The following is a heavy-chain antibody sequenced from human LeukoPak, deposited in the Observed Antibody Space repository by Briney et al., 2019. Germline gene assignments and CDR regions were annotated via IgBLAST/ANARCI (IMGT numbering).Heavy chain of an antibody. CDR2: INPNSGGT. Sequence: GASVKVSCKASGYTFTGYYLHWVRQAPGQGLEWMGWINPNSGGTNYAQKFQGRVTMTGDTSISTAYMELSRLSSDDTAIYYCAGRPDTAIVPIFDYWGQGTLVTVSP. V-gene: IGHV1-2*02. CDR3: AGRPDTAIVPIFDY. CDR1: GYTFTGYY. D-gene: IGHD5-18*01. J-gene: IGHJ4*02.